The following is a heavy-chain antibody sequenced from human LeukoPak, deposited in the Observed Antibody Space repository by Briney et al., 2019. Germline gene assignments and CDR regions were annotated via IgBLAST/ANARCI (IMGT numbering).Heavy chain of an antibody. D-gene: IGHD6-19*01. CDR1: GYTFTSYG. V-gene: IGHV1-18*01. J-gene: IGHJ4*02. Sequence: GASVKVSCKASGYTFTSYGISWVRQAPGQGLEWMGWISAYNGNTNYAQKLQGRVTMTTDTSTSTAYMELRSLRSDDTAVYYCARDPPRIAVAGTGDYWGQGTLVTVPS. CDR2: ISAYNGNT. CDR3: ARDPPRIAVAGTGDY.